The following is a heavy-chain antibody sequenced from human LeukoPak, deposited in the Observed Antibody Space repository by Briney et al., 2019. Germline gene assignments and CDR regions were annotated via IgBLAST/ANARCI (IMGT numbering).Heavy chain of an antibody. CDR3: ARGYCSSTSCYMGRGVTFDP. V-gene: IGHV1-2*06. CDR2: INPNSGGT. J-gene: IGHJ5*02. Sequence: GASVKVSCTASGYTFTGYYMHWVRQAPGQGLEWMGRINPNSGGTNYAQKFQGRVTMTRDTSISTAYMELSRLRSDDTAVYYCARGYCSSTSCYMGRGVTFDPWGQGTLVTVSS. CDR1: GYTFTGYY. D-gene: IGHD2-2*02.